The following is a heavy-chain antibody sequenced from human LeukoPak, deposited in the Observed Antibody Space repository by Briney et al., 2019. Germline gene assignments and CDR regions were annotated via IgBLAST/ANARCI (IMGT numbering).Heavy chain of an antibody. CDR1: GSTLSSNY. D-gene: IGHD3-10*01. V-gene: IGHV3-53*01. J-gene: IGHJ4*02. CDR2: IYSGGST. Sequence: PGGSLRHSCAASGSTLSSNYMSWVRLAPGKGLEWVSVIYSGGSTYYADSVKGRFTISRDDAKNTLYLQMNSLRAEDTAVYYCARDTEYYGSGSYYIGYWGQGTLVTVSS. CDR3: ARDTEYYGSGSYYIGY.